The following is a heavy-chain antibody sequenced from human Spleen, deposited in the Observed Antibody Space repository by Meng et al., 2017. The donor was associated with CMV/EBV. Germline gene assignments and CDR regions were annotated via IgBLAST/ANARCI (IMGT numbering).Heavy chain of an antibody. CDR3: ARDWLGAFDY. Sequence: SVKVSCKASGGTLSSYTVSWVRQAPGQGLEWMGRILPILGIVNYPQKFQGRVTITADKSTSTAYMELSSLRSEDTAVYYCARDWLGAFDYWGQGSLVTVSS. V-gene: IGHV1-69*04. J-gene: IGHJ4*02. CDR2: ILPILGIV. CDR1: GGTLSSYT. D-gene: IGHD3-10*01.